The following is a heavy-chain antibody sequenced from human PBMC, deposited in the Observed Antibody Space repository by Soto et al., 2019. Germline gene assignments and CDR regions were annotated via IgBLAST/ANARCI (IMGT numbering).Heavy chain of an antibody. J-gene: IGHJ4*02. CDR1: GGSISSYY. D-gene: IGHD6-6*01. V-gene: IGHV4-59*01. CDR3: ASREYSSSYYFDY. CDR2: IYYSGST. Sequence: SETLSLTCTVSGGSISSYYWSWIRQPPGKGLEWIGYIYYSGSTNYNPSLKSRVTISVDTSKNQFSLKLSSVTAADTAVYYCASREYSSSYYFDYWGQGTLVTVSS.